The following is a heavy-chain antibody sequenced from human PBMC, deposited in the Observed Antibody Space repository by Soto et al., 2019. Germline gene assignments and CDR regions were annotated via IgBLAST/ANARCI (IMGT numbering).Heavy chain of an antibody. CDR2: IVSGGST. D-gene: IGHD1-26*01. CDR3: ATDSPNVGIGYLDS. Sequence: EVQVVESGGDLIQPGGSLRLSCAASGFKVGSSYVTWVRQAPGKGLEWVSVIVSGGSTHYADSVTGRFTVSRDVSNNTVYRHRSSLRAEDTAVYFCATDSPNVGIGYLDSGGLGTLGTVSS. J-gene: IGHJ4*02. CDR1: GFKVGSSY. V-gene: IGHV3-53*01.